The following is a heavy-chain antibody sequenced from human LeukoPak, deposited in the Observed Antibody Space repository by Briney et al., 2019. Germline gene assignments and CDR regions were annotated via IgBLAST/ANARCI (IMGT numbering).Heavy chain of an antibody. CDR3: AKGNYYDSSGYSLDY. CDR2: ISGSGGST. Sequence: GGSLRLSCAASGFTVSSNYMSWVRQAPGKGLEWVSAISGSGGSTYYADSVKGRFTISRDNSKNTLYLQMNSLRAEDTAVYYCAKGNYYDSSGYSLDYWGQGTLVTVSS. CDR1: GFTVSSNY. V-gene: IGHV3-23*01. D-gene: IGHD3-22*01. J-gene: IGHJ4*02.